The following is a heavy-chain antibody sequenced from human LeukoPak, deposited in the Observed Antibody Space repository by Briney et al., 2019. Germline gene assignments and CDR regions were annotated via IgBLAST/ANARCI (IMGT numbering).Heavy chain of an antibody. CDR1: GFTFSDYW. J-gene: IGHJ4*02. CDR2: ISSDGSRV. Sequence: GGSLRLSCAASGFTFSDYWMHWVRQAPGKGLVWVSRISSDGSRVTYADSVKGRFTISRDNAKNTLYLQMNSLRAEDTAVYYCARALLWSASGNFDYWGQGTLVTVSS. CDR3: ARALLWSASGNFDY. D-gene: IGHD3-10*02. V-gene: IGHV3-74*01.